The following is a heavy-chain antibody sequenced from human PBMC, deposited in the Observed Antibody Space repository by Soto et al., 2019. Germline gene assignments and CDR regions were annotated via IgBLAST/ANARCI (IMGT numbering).Heavy chain of an antibody. Sequence: ASVKVSCKASGYTFINYYMHWVRQAPGQGLEWMGIINPNGGSTTYAQKFQGRVTLTRDTSTNTVNMELSSLRSEDTAVYYCAREMLLVRRHDPFDIRGQGTMVTVSS. CDR3: AREMLLVRRHDPFDI. CDR2: INPNGGST. V-gene: IGHV1-46*01. CDR1: GYTFINYY. D-gene: IGHD2-8*02. J-gene: IGHJ3*02.